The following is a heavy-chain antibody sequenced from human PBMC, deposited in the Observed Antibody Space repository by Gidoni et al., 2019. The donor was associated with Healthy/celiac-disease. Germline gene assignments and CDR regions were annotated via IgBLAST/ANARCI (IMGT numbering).Heavy chain of an antibody. J-gene: IGHJ4*02. CDR2: IKSKTDGGAT. D-gene: IGHD3-10*01. CDR3: TTLRGSGPLDY. Sequence: EVQLVESGGGLVKPGGSLRLSCAASGFTFSNAWMSWVRQAPGKGLEWVGRIKSKTDGGATDYAAPVKGRFTISRDDSKNTLYLQMNSLKTEDTAVYYCTTLRGSGPLDYWGQGTLVTVSS. V-gene: IGHV3-15*01. CDR1: GFTFSNAW.